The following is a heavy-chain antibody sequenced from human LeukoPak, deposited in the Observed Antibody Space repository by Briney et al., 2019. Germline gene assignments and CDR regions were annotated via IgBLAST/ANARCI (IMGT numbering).Heavy chain of an antibody. CDR1: GFTFDDYG. Sequence: GGSLRLSCAASGFTFDDYGMSWVRQAPGKGLEWVSGINWNGGSTGYADSVKGRFTISRDNAKNSLYLQMNSLRAEDTALYYCARDLGFEPGGTNDYWGQGTLVTVSS. D-gene: IGHD1-26*01. J-gene: IGHJ4*02. CDR3: ARDLGFEPGGTNDY. CDR2: INWNGGST. V-gene: IGHV3-20*04.